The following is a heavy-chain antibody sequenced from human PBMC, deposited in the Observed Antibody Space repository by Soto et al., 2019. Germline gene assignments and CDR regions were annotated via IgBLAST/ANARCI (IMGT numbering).Heavy chain of an antibody. D-gene: IGHD6-6*01. CDR3: ARGLAALPVFAFDI. J-gene: IGHJ3*02. CDR1: GISLSTSGVG. V-gene: IGHV2-5*01. Sequence: SGPTLVNPTQTLTLTCSLSGISLSTSGVGVGCIRQSPGKALEWLALVYWHDAKHYNPSLKSRLTITKNTSKNQAVLTMTYMDPLDTAINYCARGLAALPVFAFDIWGQGTMVTVSS. CDR2: VYWHDAK.